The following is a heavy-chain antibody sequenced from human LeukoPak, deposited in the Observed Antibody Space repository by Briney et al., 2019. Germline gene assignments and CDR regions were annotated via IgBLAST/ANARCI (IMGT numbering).Heavy chain of an antibody. CDR2: MNPNSGNT. V-gene: IGHV1-8*01. J-gene: IGHJ5*02. D-gene: IGHD2-2*01. CDR1: GYTFASYD. CDR3: ARGLHCTNTSCRQGEWFDP. Sequence: ASVKVSCKASGYTFASYDINWVRQATGQGLEWMGWMNPNSGNTGYAQKFRGRVTMTRNTSIATAYMELTSLRSEDTAMYYCARGLHCTNTSCRQGEWFDPWGQAALVTVSS.